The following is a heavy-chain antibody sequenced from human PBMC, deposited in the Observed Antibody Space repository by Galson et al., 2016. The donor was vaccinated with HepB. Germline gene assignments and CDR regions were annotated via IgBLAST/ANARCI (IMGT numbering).Heavy chain of an antibody. J-gene: IGHJ4*02. CDR1: GGSFGTYY. V-gene: IGHV4-34*01. D-gene: IGHD6-19*01. Sequence: SETLSLTCAVYGGSFGTYYWSWIRQPPEKGLEWLGEITHGGSTNYNPSLKSRLTISLDTSKNQFSLKLISVTAADTYVYYCAKGSAVAGNWGQGTLVTVSS. CDR3: AKGSAVAGN. CDR2: ITHGGST.